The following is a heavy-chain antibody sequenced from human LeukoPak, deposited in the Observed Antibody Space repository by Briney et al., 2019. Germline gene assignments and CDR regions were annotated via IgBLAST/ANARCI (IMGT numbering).Heavy chain of an antibody. Sequence: PGGSLRLSCAASGFTFDDYGMSWVRQAPGKGLEWVSGINWNGGSTGCADSVKGRFTISRDNAKNSLYLQMNSLRAEDTALYYCARDNVEYCSGGSCYSDYYYYYMDVWGKGTTVTVSS. CDR1: GFTFDDYG. J-gene: IGHJ6*03. D-gene: IGHD2-15*01. CDR2: INWNGGST. CDR3: ARDNVEYCSGGSCYSDYYYYYMDV. V-gene: IGHV3-20*04.